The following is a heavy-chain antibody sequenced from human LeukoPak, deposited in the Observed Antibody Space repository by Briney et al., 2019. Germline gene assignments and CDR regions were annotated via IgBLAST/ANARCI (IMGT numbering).Heavy chain of an antibody. CDR1: GGSISSASNY. Sequence: SETLSLTCAVSGGSISSASNYWGWIRQPPGKGLEWIGTIYYSGSTYYNPSLKSRVTISIDTSKNQFSLRLSSVTAADTAVYYCARLLGVVAATDYWGQGTLVTVSS. J-gene: IGHJ4*02. CDR2: IYYSGST. CDR3: ARLLGVVAATDY. V-gene: IGHV4-39*01. D-gene: IGHD2-15*01.